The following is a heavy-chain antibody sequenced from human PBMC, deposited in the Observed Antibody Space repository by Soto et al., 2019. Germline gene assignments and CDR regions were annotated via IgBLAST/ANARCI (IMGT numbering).Heavy chain of an antibody. CDR1: GYTFTGYY. D-gene: IGHD2-8*01. CDR3: ARGPLTAITGYFDY. CDR2: INPNSGGT. Sequence: ASVKVSCKASGYTFTGYYMHWVRQAPGQGLEWMGWINPNSGGTNYAQKFQGWVTMTRDTSISTAYMELSRLRSDATAVYYGARGPLTAITGYFDYWGQGTLVTVSS. V-gene: IGHV1-2*04. J-gene: IGHJ4*02.